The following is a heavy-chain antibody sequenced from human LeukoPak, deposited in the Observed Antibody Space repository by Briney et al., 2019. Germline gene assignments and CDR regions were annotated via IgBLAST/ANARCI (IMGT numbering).Heavy chain of an antibody. CDR2: ISSSSSYI. CDR3: ARDLAYYYDSSYD. J-gene: IGHJ4*02. Sequence: PGGPLRLSCAASGFTFSSYSMNWVRQAPGKGLEWVSSISSSSSYIYYADSVKGRFTISRDNAKNSLHLQMNSLRAEDTAVYYCARDLAYYYDSSYDWGQGTLVTVSS. D-gene: IGHD3-22*01. CDR1: GFTFSSYS. V-gene: IGHV3-21*01.